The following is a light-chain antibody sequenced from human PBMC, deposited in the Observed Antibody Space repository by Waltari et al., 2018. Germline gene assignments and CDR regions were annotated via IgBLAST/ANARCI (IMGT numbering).Light chain of an antibody. CDR3: ALYMGSGIWV. CDR1: SGSLSTTSY. Sequence: QTVVTQEPSLSVSPGGTVTLTCALSSGSLSTTSYATWYQQTPGQAPRTLVFKANARLAGVPERFSGSILGNTAALTITGAQADDESDYYCALYMGSGIWVFGGGTRLTVL. CDR2: KAN. J-gene: IGLJ3*02. V-gene: IGLV8-61*01.